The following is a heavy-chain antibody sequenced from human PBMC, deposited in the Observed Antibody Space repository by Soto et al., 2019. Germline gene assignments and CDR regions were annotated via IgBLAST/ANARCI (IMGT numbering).Heavy chain of an antibody. Sequence: SQTLSLTCAISGDRVSSNSAAWNWIRQSPSRGLEWLGRTYCRSKWYNDYAVSVKSRMTINPDTSKNQFSLQLNSVTPEDTAVHYFSREALAATPPSGWFDSWGNGTLVTVAS. D-gene: IGHD1-26*01. CDR3: SREALAATPPSGWFDS. V-gene: IGHV6-1*01. CDR2: TYCRSKWYN. CDR1: GDRVSSNSAA. J-gene: IGHJ5*01.